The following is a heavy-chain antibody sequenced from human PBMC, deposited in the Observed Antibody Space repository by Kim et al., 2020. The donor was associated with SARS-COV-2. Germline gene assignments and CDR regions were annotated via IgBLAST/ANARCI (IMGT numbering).Heavy chain of an antibody. V-gene: IGHV4-4*02. CDR3: ASSNRGYCSSTSCYGGGWFDP. CDR1: GGSISSSNW. J-gene: IGHJ5*02. D-gene: IGHD2-2*01. Sequence: SETLSLTCAVSGGSISSSNWWSWVRQPPGKGLEWIGEIYHSGSTNYNPSLKSRVTISVDKSKNQFSLKLSSVTAADTAVYYCASSNRGYCSSTSCYGGGWFDPWGQGTLVTVSS. CDR2: IYHSGST.